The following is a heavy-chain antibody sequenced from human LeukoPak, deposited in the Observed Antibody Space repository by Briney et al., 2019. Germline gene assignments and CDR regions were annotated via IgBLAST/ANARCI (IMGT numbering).Heavy chain of an antibody. J-gene: IGHJ4*02. CDR2: INSDGSWT. V-gene: IGHV3-74*01. CDR3: AKDSIWFFYGLFDY. CDR1: GNYW. D-gene: IGHD3/OR15-3a*01. Sequence: GGSLRLSCAASGNYWMHWVRQAPGKGLVWVSHINSDGSWTSYADSVKGRFTISKDNAKNTVYLQMNSLRAEDTAVYYCAKDSIWFFYGLFDYWGQGTLVTVSS.